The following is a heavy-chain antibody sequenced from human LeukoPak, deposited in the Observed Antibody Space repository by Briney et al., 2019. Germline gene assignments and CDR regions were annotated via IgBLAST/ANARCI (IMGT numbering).Heavy chain of an antibody. J-gene: IGHJ6*02. Sequence: SETLSLICAVYGGSFSGCYWSWIRQPPGKGLEWIGEINHSGSTNYNPSLKSRVTISVDTSKNQFSLNLSSVTAADTAVYYCARGRGRAVAGPIYYYYYGMDVWGQGTTVTVSS. V-gene: IGHV4-34*01. CDR1: GGSFSGCY. CDR3: ARGRGRAVAGPIYYYYYGMDV. CDR2: INHSGST. D-gene: IGHD6-19*01.